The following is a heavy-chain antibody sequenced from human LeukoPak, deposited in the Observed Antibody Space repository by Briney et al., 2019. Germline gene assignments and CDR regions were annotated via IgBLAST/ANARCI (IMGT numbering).Heavy chain of an antibody. V-gene: IGHV4-34*01. D-gene: IGHD1-26*01. CDR2: INHSGST. CDR1: GGSFSGYY. Sequence: PSETLSLTCAVYGGSFSGYYWSWIRQPPGKGLEWIGEINHSGSTNYNPSLKSRVTISVDTSKNQFSLKLSSVTAADTAVYYCAKDRIGSYYSSPFDYWGQGTLVTVSS. CDR3: AKDRIGSYYSSPFDY. J-gene: IGHJ4*02.